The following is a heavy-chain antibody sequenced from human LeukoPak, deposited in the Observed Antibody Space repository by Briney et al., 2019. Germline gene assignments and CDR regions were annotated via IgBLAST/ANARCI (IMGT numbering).Heavy chain of an antibody. V-gene: IGHV1-2*02. CDR2: IIPNSGVT. CDR3: ARGVVWGSYRQFYFDS. D-gene: IGHD3-16*02. J-gene: IGHJ4*02. CDR1: GYTFTVYY. Sequence: GASVKVSCKASGYTFTVYYMHWVRQAPGQGLEWMGWIIPNSGVTNYAKKFQGGVTMTTDTSITTAYMELSRLRSDDTAVYYCARGVVWGSYRQFYFDSWGQGTLVTVSS.